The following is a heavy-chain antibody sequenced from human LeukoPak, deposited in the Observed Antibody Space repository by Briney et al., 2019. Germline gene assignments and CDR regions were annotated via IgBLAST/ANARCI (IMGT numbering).Heavy chain of an antibody. Sequence: SETLSLTCAVYGGSFSGYYWSWIRQPPGKGLEWIGEINHSGSTNYNPSLKSRVTISVDTSKNQFSLKLSSVPAADTAVYYCARVGRPGGYVWSGYYRSGYYFDYWGQGTLVTVS. D-gene: IGHD3-3*01. J-gene: IGHJ4*02. CDR1: GGSFSGYY. V-gene: IGHV4-34*01. CDR3: ARVGRPGGYVWSGYYRSGYYFDY. CDR2: INHSGST.